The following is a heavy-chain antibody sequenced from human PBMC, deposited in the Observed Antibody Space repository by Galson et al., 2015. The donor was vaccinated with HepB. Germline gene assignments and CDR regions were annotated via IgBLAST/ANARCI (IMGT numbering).Heavy chain of an antibody. CDR3: AREAQYSSGWYMYYFDY. Sequence: SCKASGYTFTSYGISWVRQAPGQGLEWMGWISAYNGNTNYAQKLQGRVTMTTDTSTSTAYMELRSLRSDDTAVYYCAREAQYSSGWYMYYFDYWGQGTLVTVSS. D-gene: IGHD6-19*01. CDR1: GYTFTSYG. V-gene: IGHV1-18*04. CDR2: ISAYNGNT. J-gene: IGHJ4*02.